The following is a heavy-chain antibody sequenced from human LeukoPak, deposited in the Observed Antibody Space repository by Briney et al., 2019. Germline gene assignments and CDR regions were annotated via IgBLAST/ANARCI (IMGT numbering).Heavy chain of an antibody. V-gene: IGHV3-7*05. CDR1: GFTFSSFW. CDR2: ISRDGGDK. CDR3: ARGDEYTTSP. J-gene: IGHJ4*02. Sequence: GGSLRLSCAASGFTFSSFWMSWVRQAPGKGLEWVANISRDGGDKYYVDSVKGRFSISRDNAKNSLYLHMNSLRAEDTAVYYCARGDEYTTSPWGQGTLVTVSS. D-gene: IGHD2-2*02.